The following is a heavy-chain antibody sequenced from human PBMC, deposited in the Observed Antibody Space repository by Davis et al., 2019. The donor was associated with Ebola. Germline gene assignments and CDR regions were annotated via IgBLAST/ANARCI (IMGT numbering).Heavy chain of an antibody. CDR2: INPSGGST. J-gene: IGHJ6*02. CDR1: GYTFTSYY. D-gene: IGHD2-15*01. CDR3: ARWYCSGGSCYTTRREYYGMDV. Sequence: AASVTVSCKASGYTFTSYYMHWVRQAPGQGLEWMGIINPSGGSTSYAQKFQGRVTMTRDTSTSTVYMELSSLRSEDTAVYYCARWYCSGGSCYTTRREYYGMDVWGQGTTVTVSS. V-gene: IGHV1-46*01.